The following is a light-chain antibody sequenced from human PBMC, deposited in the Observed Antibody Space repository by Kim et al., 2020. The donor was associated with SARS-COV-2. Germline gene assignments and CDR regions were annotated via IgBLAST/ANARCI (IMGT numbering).Light chain of an antibody. CDR3: QQYGSSLLT. V-gene: IGKV3-20*01. CDR2: GAS. J-gene: IGKJ4*01. Sequence: EVVLTQSPGTLSLSPGERATLSCSASQRISSSYLAWYQQKPGQAPRLLIYGASTRATAIPDRFSGSGSGTDFTLTISRLEPEDSAMYYCQQYGSSLLTFGGGTKVDIK. CDR1: QRISSSY.